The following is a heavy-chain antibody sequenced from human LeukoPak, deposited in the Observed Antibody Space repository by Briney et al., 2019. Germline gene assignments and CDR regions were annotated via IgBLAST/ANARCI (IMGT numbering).Heavy chain of an antibody. CDR2: IHYSGST. CDR3: ARVQSRLSWFDP. CDR1: GGSLSSYY. V-gene: IGHV4-59*12. Sequence: PSETLSLTCTVSGGSLSSYYWSWIRQPPGKGLEWIGYIHYSGSTSYNSSLKSRVTISVDTSKNQFSLKLRSVTAADTAVYYCARVQSRLSWFDPWGQGTLVTVSS. J-gene: IGHJ5*02.